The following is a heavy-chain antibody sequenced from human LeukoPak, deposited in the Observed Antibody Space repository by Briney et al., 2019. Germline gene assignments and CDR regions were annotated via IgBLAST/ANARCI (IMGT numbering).Heavy chain of an antibody. Sequence: GGSLRLSCAASGFTFSSYGMHWVRQAPGKGLEWVAFIRYDGSYKNYADSVKGRFTISRDSSKNTLYLQMNSLRAEDTAVYYCAKDRCSNGIGCFYYYMDVWGKGTTVTISS. D-gene: IGHD2-8*01. V-gene: IGHV3-30*02. J-gene: IGHJ6*03. CDR2: IRYDGSYK. CDR1: GFTFSSYG. CDR3: AKDRCSNGIGCFYYYMDV.